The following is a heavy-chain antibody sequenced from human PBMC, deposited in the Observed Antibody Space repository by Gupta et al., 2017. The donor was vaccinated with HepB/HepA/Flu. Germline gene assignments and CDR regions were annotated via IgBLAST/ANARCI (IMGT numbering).Heavy chain of an antibody. CDR2: NRIQSNNYAT. CDR1: GFTFSDVA. J-gene: IGHJ6*02. CDR3: ERQEGFGLDV. V-gene: IGHV3-73*01. Sequence: EVQLEEAGGGLVQPGGSLKLSCAASGFTFSDVAIHWVRQASGKGLGWVGRNRIQSNNYATSYGTTVKGRFSISRDDLKSAAYLQMSSLKSDDTATYYCERQEGFGLDVWGQGTTVTVSS.